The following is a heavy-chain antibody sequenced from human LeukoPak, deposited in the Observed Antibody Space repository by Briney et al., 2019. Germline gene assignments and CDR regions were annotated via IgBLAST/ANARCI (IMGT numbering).Heavy chain of an antibody. V-gene: IGHV4-34*01. CDR2: INHGGST. D-gene: IGHD2-15*01. Sequence: PSETLSLTCAVYGGSFSGYYWSWIRQPPGKGLEWIGEINHGGSTNYNPSLKGRVTISVDTSKNQFSLKLSSVTAADTAVYYCATSMEAAFDYWGQGTLVTVSS. CDR1: GGSFSGYY. J-gene: IGHJ4*02. CDR3: ATSMEAAFDY.